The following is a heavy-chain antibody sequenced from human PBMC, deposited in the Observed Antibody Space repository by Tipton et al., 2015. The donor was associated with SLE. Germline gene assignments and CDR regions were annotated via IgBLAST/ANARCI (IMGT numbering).Heavy chain of an antibody. J-gene: IGHJ5*02. CDR3: AKGICSGGSCPLDP. V-gene: IGHV3-30*02. CDR1: GFTFSSYW. CDR2: IRYDGSNK. D-gene: IGHD2-15*01. Sequence: GSLRLSCAASGFTFSSYWMHWVRQAPGKGLEWVAFIRYDGSNKYYADSVKGRFTISRDNSKNTLYLQMNSLRAEDTAVYYCAKGICSGGSCPLDPWGQGTLVTVSS.